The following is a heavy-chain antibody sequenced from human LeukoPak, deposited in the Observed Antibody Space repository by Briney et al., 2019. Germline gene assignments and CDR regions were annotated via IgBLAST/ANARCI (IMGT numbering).Heavy chain of an antibody. CDR2: ISYDGSNK. Sequence: PGRSLRLSCAASGFTFSSYGMHWVRQAPGKGLEWVAVISYDGSNKYYADSVKGRFTISRGNSKNTLYLQMNSLRAEDTAVYYCAKDFRDGYNLGAFDIWGQGTMVTVSS. CDR3: AKDFRDGYNLGAFDI. D-gene: IGHD5-24*01. V-gene: IGHV3-30*18. J-gene: IGHJ3*02. CDR1: GFTFSSYG.